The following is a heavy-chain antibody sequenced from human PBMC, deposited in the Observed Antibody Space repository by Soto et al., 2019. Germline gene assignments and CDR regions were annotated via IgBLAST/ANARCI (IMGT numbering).Heavy chain of an antibody. J-gene: IGHJ6*02. CDR1: GGSFSGYY. CDR3: ARARRGVVAATPSRYYYYGMDV. V-gene: IGHV4-34*01. Sequence: QVQLQQWGAGLLKPSETLSLTCAVYGGSFSGYYWSWIRQPPGKGLEWIGEINHSGSTNYNPSLKSRVTISVDTSKNQFSLKLSSVTAADTAVYYCARARRGVVAATPSRYYYYGMDVWGQGTTVTVSS. CDR2: INHSGST. D-gene: IGHD2-15*01.